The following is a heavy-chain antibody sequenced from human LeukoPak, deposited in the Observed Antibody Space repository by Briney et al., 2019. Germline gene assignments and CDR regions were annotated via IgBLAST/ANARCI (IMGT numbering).Heavy chain of an antibody. Sequence: SETLSLTCNVSGGSINSGTYRWAWVRQPPGKGLEWIGNVYYNGYTYYHPSLESRVTISVDTSKNQLSLKLNSVTAADTAVYYCATHYVWGNGRYYPLDYWGQGTLVTVSS. CDR3: ATHYVWGNGRYYPLDY. CDR2: VYYNGYT. V-gene: IGHV4-39*01. J-gene: IGHJ4*02. D-gene: IGHD3-16*02. CDR1: GGSINSGTYR.